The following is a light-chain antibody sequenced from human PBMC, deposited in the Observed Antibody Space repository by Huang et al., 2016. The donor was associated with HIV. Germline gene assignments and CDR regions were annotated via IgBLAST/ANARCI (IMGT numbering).Light chain of an antibody. J-gene: IGKJ1*01. CDR2: TAS. V-gene: IGKV1-39*01. CDR1: QNITKS. Sequence: DIKMTQSPPPLSASVGDRVTFTCRANQNITKSLNWYQQKSGKAPKLLIYTASTLESGVPSRFSGGGSGSRFTLNITNLQPEDFATYYCQRSFSVPRTFG. CDR3: QRSFSVPRT.